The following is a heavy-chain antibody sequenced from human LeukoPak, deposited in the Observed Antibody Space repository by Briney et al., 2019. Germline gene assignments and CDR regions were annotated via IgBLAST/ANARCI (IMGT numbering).Heavy chain of an antibody. V-gene: IGHV1-69*04. D-gene: IGHD6-13*01. CDR1: GGTFSSYA. Sequence: SVKVSCKASGGTFSSYAIIWVRQAPGQGLEWMGRIIPILGIANYAQKFQGRVTITADKSTSTAYMELSSLRSEDTAVYYCARGYHSSNFDYWGQGTLVTVSS. CDR3: ARGYHSSNFDY. J-gene: IGHJ4*02. CDR2: IIPILGIA.